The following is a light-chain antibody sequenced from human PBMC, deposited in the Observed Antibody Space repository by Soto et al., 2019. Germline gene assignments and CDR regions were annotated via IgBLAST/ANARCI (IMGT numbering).Light chain of an antibody. CDR2: DAS. Sequence: EIVLTQSPATLSLSPGERATLSCRASQSVISYLALYQQKPGQAPRLLIYDASNRATGIPARFSGSGSGTDFTLTISSLEPEDFAVYYCQQRSKWPLTFGGGTKVEIK. V-gene: IGKV3-11*01. CDR3: QQRSKWPLT. CDR1: QSVISY. J-gene: IGKJ4*01.